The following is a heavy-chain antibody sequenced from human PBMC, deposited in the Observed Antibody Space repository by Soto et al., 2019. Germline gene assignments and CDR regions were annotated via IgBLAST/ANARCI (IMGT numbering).Heavy chain of an antibody. Sequence: QAHLVQSGAEVRKPGASVKVSCQALEHTSTIYYIHWVRQARGQGLEWMGWINADSGDTTYAEDFRGRVTFTRETATSTFHMELSRLRLDDTAMYFCATRDYDILTGYLHIWGQGTLITVSS. CDR2: INADSGDT. D-gene: IGHD3-9*01. V-gene: IGHV1-2*02. CDR1: EHTSTIYY. CDR3: ATRDYDILTGYLHI. J-gene: IGHJ1*01.